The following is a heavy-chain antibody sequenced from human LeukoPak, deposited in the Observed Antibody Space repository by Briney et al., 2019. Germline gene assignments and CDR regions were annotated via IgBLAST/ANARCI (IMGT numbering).Heavy chain of an antibody. CDR2: INHSGST. J-gene: IGHJ4*02. D-gene: IGHD7-27*01. V-gene: IGHV4-34*01. CDR1: GGSFSGYY. CDR3: ARVGPNWGSPYFDY. Sequence: NPSETLSLTCAVYGGSFSGYYWSWIRQPPGKGLEWIGEINHSGSTNYNPSLKSRVTISVDTSKNQFSLKLSSVTAADTAVYYCARVGPNWGSPYFDYWGQGTLVTVSS.